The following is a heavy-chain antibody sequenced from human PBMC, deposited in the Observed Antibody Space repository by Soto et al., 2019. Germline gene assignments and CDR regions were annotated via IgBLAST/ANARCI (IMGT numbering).Heavy chain of an antibody. D-gene: IGHD2-2*01. J-gene: IGHJ5*02. CDR2: IIPIFGTA. Sequence: ASVKVSCKASGGTFSSYAISWVRQAPGQGLDWMGGIIPIFGTANYAQKFQGRVTITADESTSTAYMELSSLRSEDTAVYYCARDYLGYCSSTSCHGWFDPWGQGTLVTVSS. CDR1: GGTFSSYA. V-gene: IGHV1-69*13. CDR3: ARDYLGYCSSTSCHGWFDP.